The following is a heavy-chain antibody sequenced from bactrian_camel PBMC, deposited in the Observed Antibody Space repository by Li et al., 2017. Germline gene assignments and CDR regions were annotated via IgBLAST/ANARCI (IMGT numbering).Heavy chain of an antibody. V-gene: IGHV3S1*01. D-gene: IGHD6*01. CDR1: EDLYRGYC. CDR2: IGSGGRT. CDR3: AARRPANGGPWSLWTRYDY. Sequence: HVQLVESGGGSVQAGGSLTLSCVAHEDLYRGYCMGWFRQVKGKEYEGIVVIGSGGRTSYAESVKGRFTISKDNVKNTLYLQMDSLKTEDSGMYYCAARRPANGGPWSLWTRYDYWGQGTQVTVS. J-gene: IGHJ4*01.